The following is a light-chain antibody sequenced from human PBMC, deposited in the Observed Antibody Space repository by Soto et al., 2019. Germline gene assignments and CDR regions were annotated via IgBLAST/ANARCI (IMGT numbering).Light chain of an antibody. J-gene: IGLJ3*02. CDR2: DVS. CDR1: SSDVSGYNY. CDR3: SSYTSSSTLV. Sequence: QSVLTQPASVSGSPGQSITISCTGTSSDVSGYNYVSWYQQHPGKAPKLMIYDVSYRPSGVSNRFSGSKSGNTASLTISGLQADDEADYYCSSYTSSSTLVFGGGTKVTVL. V-gene: IGLV2-14*03.